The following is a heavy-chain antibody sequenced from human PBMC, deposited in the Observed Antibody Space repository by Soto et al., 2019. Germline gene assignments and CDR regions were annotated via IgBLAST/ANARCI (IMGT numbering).Heavy chain of an antibody. Sequence: GGSLRLSCAASGFSFSSYWMHWVRQAPGKGLVWVSRINSDGSSTSYADSVKGRFTISRDDAKNTRYLQMNSLRAEDTAVYYCASMWLVRHYWGQGTLVTVSS. CDR2: INSDGSST. J-gene: IGHJ4*02. V-gene: IGHV3-74*01. CDR3: ASMWLVRHY. D-gene: IGHD6-19*01. CDR1: GFSFSSYW.